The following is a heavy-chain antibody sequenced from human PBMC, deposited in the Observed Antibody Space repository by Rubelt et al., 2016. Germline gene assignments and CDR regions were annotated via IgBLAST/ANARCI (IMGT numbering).Heavy chain of an antibody. CDR3: ARAVTHSDLDY. J-gene: IGHJ4*02. Sequence: QLQLQESGPGLVKPSETLSLTCTVSGGSISSGGYYWSWIRQHPGKGLEWIGSVYNTGSTYNTPSLKSRVTISVDTSKNQLSLRLSSVTAADTAVYYCARAVTHSDLDYWGQGTLVTVSS. V-gene: IGHV4-39*01. CDR1: GGSISSGGYY. D-gene: IGHD4-17*01. CDR2: VYNTGST.